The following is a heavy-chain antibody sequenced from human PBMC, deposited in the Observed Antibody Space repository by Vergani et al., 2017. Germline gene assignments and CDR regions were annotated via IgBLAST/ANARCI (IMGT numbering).Heavy chain of an antibody. V-gene: IGHV5-51*01. Sequence: EVQLVQSGAEVKKPGESLKISCKGSGYTFTSYWIGWVRQMPGKGLEWMGIIYPGDSDTRYSPSFQGQVTISADKSTRTAYLQWRSLKASDTAMYYCAREGWFGKSYGSGMGWFDPWGQGTLVTVSS. D-gene: IGHD3-10*01. CDR2: IYPGDSDT. CDR3: AREGWFGKSYGSGMGWFDP. J-gene: IGHJ5*02. CDR1: GYTFTSYW.